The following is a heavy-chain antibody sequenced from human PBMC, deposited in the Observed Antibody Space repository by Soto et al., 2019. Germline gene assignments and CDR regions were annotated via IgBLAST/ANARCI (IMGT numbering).Heavy chain of an antibody. CDR3: AKPLFNPHTITAGT. CDR2: ISANGIST. V-gene: IGHV3-23*01. CDR1: GFTFSSYA. Sequence: PGGSLRLSCAASGFTFSSYAMNWVRQAPGKGLEWVSAISANGISTYYTDSVKGRFTISRDNSKNTLYLQMDSLRAEDTAMYYCAKPLFNPHTITAGTWGQGA. D-gene: IGHD1-20*01. J-gene: IGHJ5*02.